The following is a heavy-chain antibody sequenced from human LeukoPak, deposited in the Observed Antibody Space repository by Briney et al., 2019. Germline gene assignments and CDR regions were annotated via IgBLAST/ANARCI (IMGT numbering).Heavy chain of an antibody. CDR1: GFTFSSYG. D-gene: IGHD3-22*01. CDR2: IKQDGSEK. J-gene: IGHJ4*02. Sequence: GGSLRLSCAASGFTFSSYGMSWVRQAPGKGLEWVANIKQDGSEKYYVDSVKGRFTVSRDNAENSLYLQMSSLRAEDTALYYCAKDDSSGYYWGQGTLVTVSS. CDR3: AKDDSSGYY. V-gene: IGHV3-7*03.